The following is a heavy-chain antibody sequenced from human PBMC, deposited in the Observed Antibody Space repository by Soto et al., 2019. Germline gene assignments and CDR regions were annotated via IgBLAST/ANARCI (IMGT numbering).Heavy chain of an antibody. D-gene: IGHD2-8*01. CDR3: AKEHPDIVLMVYPWTDFDY. CDR1: GFTFSSYA. V-gene: IGHV3-23*01. CDR2: ISGSGGST. Sequence: GESLKISCAASGFTFSSYAMSWVRQAPGKGLEWVSAISGSGGSTYYADSVKGRFSISRDNSKNTLYLQMNSLRAEDTAVYYCAKEHPDIVLMVYPWTDFDYWGQGTLVTVSS. J-gene: IGHJ4*02.